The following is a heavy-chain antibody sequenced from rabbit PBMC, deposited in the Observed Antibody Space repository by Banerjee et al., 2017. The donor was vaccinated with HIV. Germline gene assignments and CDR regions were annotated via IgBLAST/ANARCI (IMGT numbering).Heavy chain of an antibody. V-gene: IGHV1S47*01. CDR2: IYPDYGST. D-gene: IGHD5-1*01. CDR3: ARDNYIGDRDGSAGYGL. J-gene: IGHJ3*01. Sequence: QEQLVESGGGLVTLGGSLKLSCKASGIDFSSYGISWVRQAPGKGLEWIAYIYPDYGSTDYANWVNGRFTISLDNAQNTVFLQMTSLTAADTATYFCARDNYIGDRDGSAGYGLWGQGTLVTVS. CDR1: GIDFSSYG.